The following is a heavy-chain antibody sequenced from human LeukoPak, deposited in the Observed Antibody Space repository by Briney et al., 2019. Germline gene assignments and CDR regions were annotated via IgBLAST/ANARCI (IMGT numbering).Heavy chain of an antibody. CDR3: ARASAGYGVWFDP. Sequence: PSETLSLTCTVSGGSISSYYWSWIRQPPGKGLEWIRYIYYSGSTNYNPSLKSRVTISVDTSKNQFSLKLSSVTAADTAVYYCARASAGYGVWFDPWGQGTLVTVSS. D-gene: IGHD5-12*01. V-gene: IGHV4-59*08. CDR1: GGSISSYY. J-gene: IGHJ5*02. CDR2: IYYSGST.